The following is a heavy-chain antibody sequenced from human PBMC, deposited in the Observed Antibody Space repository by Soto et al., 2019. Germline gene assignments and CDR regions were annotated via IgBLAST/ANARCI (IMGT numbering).Heavy chain of an antibody. CDR3: ARHGYSGYDFIDY. J-gene: IGHJ4*02. Sequence: QVQLQESGPGLVKPSETLSLTCTVSGGSISSYYWRWIRQPPGKGLEWIGYIYYSGSTNYNPSLKSRVTISVDTSKNQFSLKLSSVTAADTAVYYCARHGYSGYDFIDYWGQGTLVTVSS. CDR2: IYYSGST. CDR1: GGSISSYY. V-gene: IGHV4-59*08. D-gene: IGHD5-12*01.